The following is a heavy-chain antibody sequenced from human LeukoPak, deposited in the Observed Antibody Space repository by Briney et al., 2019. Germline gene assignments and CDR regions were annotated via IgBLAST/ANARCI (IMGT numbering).Heavy chain of an antibody. V-gene: IGHV4-59*01. CDR2: ISNSGST. D-gene: IGHD3-9*01. Sequence: SETLSLTCTVSGGSINNYYWSWIRQTPGKGLEWIGYISNSGSTNYNPSLKTRATISLDTSKNQFSLKLSSVTAADTAVFYCARDTYDTLTGYFLFDYWGQGTLVTVSS. CDR3: ARDTYDTLTGYFLFDY. CDR1: GGSINNYY. J-gene: IGHJ4*02.